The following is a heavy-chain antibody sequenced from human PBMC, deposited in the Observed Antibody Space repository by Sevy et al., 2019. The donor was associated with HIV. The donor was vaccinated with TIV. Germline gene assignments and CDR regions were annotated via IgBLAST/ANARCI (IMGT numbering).Heavy chain of an antibody. CDR3: TAVAAGTALDFDY. D-gene: IGHD6-19*01. Sequence: GGSLRLSCAASGFTFRSKWMSWVRQAPGKGLEWIGRIKSKTDGGTIDYAAPVKGRLTISRDDSRNTLYLQMNSLKTEDTPVYYCTAVAAGTALDFDYWGQGTLVTVSS. CDR1: GFTFRSKW. V-gene: IGHV3-15*01. J-gene: IGHJ4*02. CDR2: IKSKTDGGTI.